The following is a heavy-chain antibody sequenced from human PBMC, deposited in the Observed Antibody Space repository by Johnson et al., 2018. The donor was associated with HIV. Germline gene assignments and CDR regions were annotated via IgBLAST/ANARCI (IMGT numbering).Heavy chain of an antibody. J-gene: IGHJ3*02. CDR3: ARDEQLSLGGTVGYDAFDI. V-gene: IGHV3-66*01. Sequence: VQLVESGGGLVQPGGSLRLSCAVSGFTVSSNYMSWVRQAPGKGLEWVSVIYSGGSTYYADSVKGRFIISRDNSKNTLLLQMNSLRVDDTAMYYCARDEQLSLGGTVGYDAFDIWGLGTMLTVSS. CDR2: IYSGGST. CDR1: GFTVSSNY. D-gene: IGHD5-18*01.